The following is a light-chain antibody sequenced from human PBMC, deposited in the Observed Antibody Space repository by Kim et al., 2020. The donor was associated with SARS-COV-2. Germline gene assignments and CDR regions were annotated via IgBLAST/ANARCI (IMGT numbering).Light chain of an antibody. Sequence: QLVLTQSPSASASLGASVKLTCTLSSGHSSYAIAWHQQQPEKGPRYLMRLNSDGSHNKGDGIPDRFSGSSSGAERYLTISSLQSEDEADYYCQTWGTGIWVFGGGTQPDRP. V-gene: IGLV4-69*01. CDR2: LNSDGSH. J-gene: IGLJ3*02. CDR3: QTWGTGIWV. CDR1: SGHSSYA.